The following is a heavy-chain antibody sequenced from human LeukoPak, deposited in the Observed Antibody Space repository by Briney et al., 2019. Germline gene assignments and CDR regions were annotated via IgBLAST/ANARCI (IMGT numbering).Heavy chain of an antibody. Sequence: GASVKVSCKASGYTFTGYYMHWVRQAPGQGLEWTGWINPNSGGTNYAQKFQGRVTMTRDTSISTAYMELSRLRSDDTAVYYCARYDDSSGYSLDYWGQGTLVTVSS. D-gene: IGHD3-22*01. CDR2: INPNSGGT. CDR1: GYTFTGYY. V-gene: IGHV1-2*02. J-gene: IGHJ4*02. CDR3: ARYDDSSGYSLDY.